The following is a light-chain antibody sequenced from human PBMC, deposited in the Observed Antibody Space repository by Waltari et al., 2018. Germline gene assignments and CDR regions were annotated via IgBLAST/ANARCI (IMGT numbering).Light chain of an antibody. CDR3: CSYAGHSTYV. Sequence: QSALTQPAPVSGSPGQSITISCPGTSSDVGSSTLVTWYQQHPGKAPKIIIYEVSQWPSGVSNRFSGSKSGNTASLTISGLQPEDETDYYCCSYAGHSTYVFGTGTKVTVL. V-gene: IGLV2-23*02. J-gene: IGLJ1*01. CDR1: SSDVGSSTL. CDR2: EVS.